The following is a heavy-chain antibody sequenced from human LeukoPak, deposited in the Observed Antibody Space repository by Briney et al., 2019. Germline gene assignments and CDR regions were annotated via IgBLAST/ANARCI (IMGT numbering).Heavy chain of an antibody. CDR3: ARDRVAFDI. Sequence: GGSLRLSCAASGFTFSSYAMHWVRQAPGKGLEWVAVISHDGSNKYYADSVKGRFTISRDNSKNTLYPQMNSLRAEDTAVYYCARDRVAFDIWGQGTMVTVSS. CDR1: GFTFSSYA. J-gene: IGHJ3*02. CDR2: ISHDGSNK. V-gene: IGHV3-30*04.